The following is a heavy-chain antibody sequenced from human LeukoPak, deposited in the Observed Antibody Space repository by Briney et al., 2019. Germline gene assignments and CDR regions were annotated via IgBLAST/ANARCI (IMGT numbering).Heavy chain of an antibody. CDR1: GGTFSSYT. CDR2: IIPILGIA. CDR3: ARGGNIAAAGSRNWFDP. J-gene: IGHJ5*02. D-gene: IGHD6-13*01. V-gene: IGHV1-69*02. Sequence: SVKVSCKASGGTFSSYTISWVRQAPGQGLEWMGRIIPILGIANYAQKFQGRVTIPADKSTSTAYMELSSLRSEDTAVYYCARGGNIAAAGSRNWFDPWGQGTLVTVSS.